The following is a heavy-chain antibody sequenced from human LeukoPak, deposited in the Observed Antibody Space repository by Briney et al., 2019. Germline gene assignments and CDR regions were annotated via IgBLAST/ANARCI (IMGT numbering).Heavy chain of an antibody. Sequence: GRSLRLSCAASGFTFSSYGMHWVRQAPGQGLEWVAVIWSDGSKKYYVDSVKGRFTISRDNSRNTLYLQLNNLRAEDTAVYYCARDRYNSGIGYFEFWGQGTLVTVSS. CDR1: GFTFSSYG. CDR2: IWSDGSKK. CDR3: ARDRYNSGIGYFEF. J-gene: IGHJ4*02. V-gene: IGHV3-33*01. D-gene: IGHD6-19*01.